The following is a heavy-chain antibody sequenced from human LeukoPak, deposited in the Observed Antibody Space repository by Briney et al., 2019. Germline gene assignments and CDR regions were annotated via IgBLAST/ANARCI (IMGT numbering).Heavy chain of an antibody. Sequence: GGSLRLSCAASGLTFSSYAMSWVRQAPGKGLEWVSAISGSGGSTYYADSVKGRFTISRDNSKNTLYLQMNSLRAEDTAVYYCAKGSVIAAAGATTHYFDYWGQGTLVTVSS. J-gene: IGHJ4*02. CDR3: AKGSVIAAAGATTHYFDY. CDR1: GLTFSSYA. V-gene: IGHV3-23*01. D-gene: IGHD6-13*01. CDR2: ISGSGGST.